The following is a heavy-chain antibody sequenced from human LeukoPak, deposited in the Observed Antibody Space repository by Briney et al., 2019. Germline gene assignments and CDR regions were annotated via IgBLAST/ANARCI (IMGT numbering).Heavy chain of an antibody. CDR1: GYTLTEVA. CDR3: ARDRYFGSGTYNYFDY. D-gene: IGHD3-10*01. CDR2: LDPEDGET. J-gene: IGHJ4*02. V-gene: IGHV1-24*01. Sequence: ASVKVSCKVSGYTLTEVAMHWVRQAPGKGLEWMGGLDPEDGETVYARKFQGRVTITRDTSANTAYMELSSLSSEDTAVYYCARDRYFGSGTYNYFDYWGQGTLVTVSS.